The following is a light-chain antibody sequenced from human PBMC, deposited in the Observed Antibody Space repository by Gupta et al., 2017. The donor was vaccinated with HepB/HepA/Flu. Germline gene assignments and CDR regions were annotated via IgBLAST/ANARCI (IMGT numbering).Light chain of an antibody. V-gene: IGKV1-5*03. J-gene: IGKJ2*02. Sequence: DIQMTQSPSTLSASVGDRVTITCRASQSISSWLAWYQQKPGKAPKLLIYKAPSLESGVPSRFSGSGSGTEFTLTISSLQPDDFATYYCQQENSSPRIFGQGTKMDIK. CDR2: KAP. CDR1: QSISSW. CDR3: QQENSSPRI.